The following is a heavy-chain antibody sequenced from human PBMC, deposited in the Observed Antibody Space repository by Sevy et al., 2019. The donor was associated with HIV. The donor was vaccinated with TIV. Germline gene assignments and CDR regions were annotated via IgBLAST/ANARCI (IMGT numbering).Heavy chain of an antibody. CDR3: ARLPPLGDYPYYYYYGMDV. Sequence: GGSLRLSCAASGFTFSSYWMSWVRQAPGKGLEWVANIKQDGSEKYYVDSVKGRFTISRDNAKNSLYLQMNSLRAEDTAVYYCARLPPLGDYPYYYYYGMDVWGQGTTVTVSS. D-gene: IGHD4-17*01. J-gene: IGHJ6*02. V-gene: IGHV3-7*01. CDR1: GFTFSSYW. CDR2: IKQDGSEK.